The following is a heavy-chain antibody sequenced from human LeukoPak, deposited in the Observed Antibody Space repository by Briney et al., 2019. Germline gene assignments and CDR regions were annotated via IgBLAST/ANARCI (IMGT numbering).Heavy chain of an antibody. CDR1: GYTLTELS. D-gene: IGHD3-22*01. Sequence: ASVTVSCTVSGYTLTELSMHWVRQAPGKGLEWMGGFDPEDGETIYAQKFQGRVTMTEDTSTDTAYMELSSLRSEDTAVYYCATETIRSGYSYFDYWGQGTLVTVSS. J-gene: IGHJ4*02. CDR3: ATETIRSGYSYFDY. CDR2: FDPEDGET. V-gene: IGHV1-24*01.